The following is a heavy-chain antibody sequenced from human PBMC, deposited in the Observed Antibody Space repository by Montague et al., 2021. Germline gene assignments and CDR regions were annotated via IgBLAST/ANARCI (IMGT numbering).Heavy chain of an antibody. CDR3: ARRLGIRAPFDY. D-gene: IGHD7-27*01. V-gene: IGHV4-59*08. CDR2: IYDSGTT. J-gene: IGHJ4*02. CDR1: GGSISEFY. Sequence: SETLSLTYTVTGGSISEFYRSWIRQSPEKGLEWIGYIYDSGTTNYNPSLKSRVTISADTSMNQFSLNLRSVTAADTAVYFCARRLGIRAPFDYWGQGTLVTVSS.